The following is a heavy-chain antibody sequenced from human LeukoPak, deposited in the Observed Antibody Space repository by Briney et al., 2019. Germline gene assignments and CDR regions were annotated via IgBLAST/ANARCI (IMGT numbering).Heavy chain of an antibody. D-gene: IGHD3/OR15-3a*01. CDR3: ARDKDWSFDY. CDR1: GFIFSDYS. Sequence: PGGSLRLSCAASGFIFSDYSFNWVRQAPGKGLEWVSYIRGGDSISYAESVKGRFTISRDNAKNSLSLQINGLRAEDTAIYYCARDKDWSFDYWGQGTLVTVSS. CDR2: IRGGDSI. J-gene: IGHJ4*02. V-gene: IGHV3-48*01.